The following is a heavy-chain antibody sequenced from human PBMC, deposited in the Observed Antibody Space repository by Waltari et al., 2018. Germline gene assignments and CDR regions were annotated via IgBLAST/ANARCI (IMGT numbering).Heavy chain of an antibody. V-gene: IGHV3-48*03. D-gene: IGHD2-15*01. CDR2: ISSSGSTI. CDR3: ARAPLRYCSGGSCYYDY. Sequence: EVQLVESGGGLVQPGGSLRLSCAASGFTFSSYEMNWVRQAPGRVLELVSYISSSGSTIYYADSVKGRFTISRDNAKNSLYLQMNSLRAEDTAVYYCARAPLRYCSGGSCYYDYWGQGTLVTVSS. J-gene: IGHJ4*02. CDR1: GFTFSSYE.